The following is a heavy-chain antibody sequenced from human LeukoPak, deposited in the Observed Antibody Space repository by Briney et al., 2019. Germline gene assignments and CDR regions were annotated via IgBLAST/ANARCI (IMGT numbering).Heavy chain of an antibody. V-gene: IGHV3-23*01. J-gene: IGHJ5*02. CDR3: ARPIVVVPANSRDWFDP. CDR1: GFMFSNYA. CDR2: ISGSGDST. Sequence: PGGSLRLSCAAAGFMFSNYAMNWVRQVPGKGLEWVSIISGSGDSTHYADSVKGRFTISRDNAKNSLYLQMNSLRAEDTAVYYCARPIVVVPANSRDWFDPWGQGTLVTVSS. D-gene: IGHD2-2*01.